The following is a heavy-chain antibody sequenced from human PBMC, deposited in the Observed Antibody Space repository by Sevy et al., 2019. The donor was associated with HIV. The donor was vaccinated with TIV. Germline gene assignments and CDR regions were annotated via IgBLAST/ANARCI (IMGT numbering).Heavy chain of an antibody. D-gene: IGHD2-2*01. CDR3: AKALRTGTRSHRVLDSRYYYYYYGMDV. J-gene: IGHJ6*02. V-gene: IGHV3-43*01. CDR1: GFTFDDYT. CDR2: ISWDGGST. Sequence: GGSLRLSCAASGFTFDDYTMHWVRQAPGKGLEWVSLISWDGGSTYYADSVKGRSTISRDNSKNSLYLQMNSLRTEDTALYYCAKALRTGTRSHRVLDSRYYYYYYGMDVWGQGTTVTVSS.